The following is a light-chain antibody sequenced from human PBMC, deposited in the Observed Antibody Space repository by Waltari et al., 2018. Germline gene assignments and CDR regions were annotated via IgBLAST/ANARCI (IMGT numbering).Light chain of an antibody. CDR1: QRIGRL. Sequence: DVQMTQSPSSLSASVGDTVTITCLASQRIGRLLAWYRQKPGQAPNILIYKASDLQGGVPSRFSGSGSETEFSLTISGLQPDDFATYYCQQYSSFPYTFGQGTTLDIK. CDR2: KAS. CDR3: QQYSSFPYT. J-gene: IGKJ2*01. V-gene: IGKV1-5*03.